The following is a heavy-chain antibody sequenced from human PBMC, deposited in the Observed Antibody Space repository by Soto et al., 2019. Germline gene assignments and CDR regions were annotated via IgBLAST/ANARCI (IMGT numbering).Heavy chain of an antibody. J-gene: IGHJ6*02. V-gene: IGHV3-30-3*01. D-gene: IGHD2-15*01. CDR3: GGEAGYCSGGSCYWTYYYYGMDV. CDR1: GFTFSSYA. Sequence: GGSLRLSCAASGFTFSSYAMHWVRQAPGKGLEWVAVISYDGSNKYYADSVKGRFTISRDNSKNTLYLQMNSLGAEDTAVYYCGGEAGYCSGGSCYWTYYYYGMDVWGQGTTVTVSS. CDR2: ISYDGSNK.